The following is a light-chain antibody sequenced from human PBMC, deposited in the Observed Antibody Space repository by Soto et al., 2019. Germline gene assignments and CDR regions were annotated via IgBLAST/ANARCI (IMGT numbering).Light chain of an antibody. CDR2: GAY. CDR3: QQFGSSPPIT. Sequence: EIVLTQSPGTLSLSPGERAILSCRASQSVSSSYLAWYQQKPGQAPRLLMYGAYSRATGIPDRFSGSGSGTDFTLTISRLEPEDFAVYYCQQFGSSPPITFGQGTRLEIK. CDR1: QSVSSSY. V-gene: IGKV3-20*01. J-gene: IGKJ5*01.